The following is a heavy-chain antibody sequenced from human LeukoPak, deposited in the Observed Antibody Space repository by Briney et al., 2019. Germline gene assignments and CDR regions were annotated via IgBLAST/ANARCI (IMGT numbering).Heavy chain of an antibody. CDR2: IYSGGST. V-gene: IGHV3-53*01. D-gene: IGHD3-22*01. J-gene: IGHJ4*02. CDR3: ARDNYYDSSGLGY. CDR1: GFTFSSYT. Sequence: GGSLRLSCAASGFTFSSYTMHWVRQAPGKGLEWVSVIYSGGSTYYADSVKGRFTISRDNSKNTLYLQMNSLRAEDTAVYYCARDNYYDSSGLGYWGQGTLVTVSS.